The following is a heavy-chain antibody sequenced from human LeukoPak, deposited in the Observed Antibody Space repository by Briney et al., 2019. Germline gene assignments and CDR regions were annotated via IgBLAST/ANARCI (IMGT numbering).Heavy chain of an antibody. CDR3: AKSVPYDFWSGYSAGSSTWFDP. J-gene: IGHJ5*02. CDR1: GFTFSSYS. V-gene: IGHV3-21*01. Sequence: PGGSLRLSCAASGFTFSSYSMNWVRQAPGKGLEWVSSISSSSSYIYYADSLKGRFTISRENAKNSLYLQMNRLRAEDTAVYYCAKSVPYDFWSGYSAGSSTWFDPWGQGTLVTVSS. CDR2: ISSSSSYI. D-gene: IGHD3-3*01.